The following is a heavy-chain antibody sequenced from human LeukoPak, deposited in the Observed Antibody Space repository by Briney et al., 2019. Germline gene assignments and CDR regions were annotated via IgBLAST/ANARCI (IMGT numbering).Heavy chain of an antibody. D-gene: IGHD3-22*01. CDR1: GFTFSSYG. J-gene: IGHJ4*02. V-gene: IGHV3-33*01. CDR3: ARAPDYYDSSGYQSPLDY. CDR2: IWYDGSNK. Sequence: PGRSLRLSCAASGFTFSSYGMHWVRQAPGKGLEWVAVIWYDGSNKYYADSVKGRFTISRDNSKNSLYLQMNSLRAEDTAVYYCARAPDYYDSSGYQSPLDYWGQGTLVAVSS.